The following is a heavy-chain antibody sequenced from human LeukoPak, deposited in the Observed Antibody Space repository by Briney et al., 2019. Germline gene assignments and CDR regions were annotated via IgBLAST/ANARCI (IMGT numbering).Heavy chain of an antibody. V-gene: IGHV4-59*01. CDR3: PRVGSYCFEY. Sequence: PSETLSLTCTVSGGSISTYYWSWIRQPPGKGLEWIGYIEYSGATNYNPSLKSRATMSVDTSKHQFSLELSSVTAADTAVYYCPRVGSYCFEYWGQGTLVTVSS. J-gene: IGHJ4*02. CDR2: IEYSGAT. CDR1: GGSISTYY. D-gene: IGHD3-10*01.